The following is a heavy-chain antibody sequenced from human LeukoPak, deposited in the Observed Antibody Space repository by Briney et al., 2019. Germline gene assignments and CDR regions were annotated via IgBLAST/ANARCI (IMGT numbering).Heavy chain of an antibody. CDR2: IYTSGST. CDR3: ARASYSYDINGWVPFDY. CDR1: GGSISSYY. J-gene: IGHJ4*02. Sequence: SETLSLTCTVSGGSISSYYWSWIRQPAGKGLEWIGRIYTSGSTNYNPSLKSRVTMSGDTSKNQFSLRLSSVTAADTAVYYCARASYSYDINGWVPFDYWGQGTLVTVSS. V-gene: IGHV4-4*07. D-gene: IGHD3-22*01.